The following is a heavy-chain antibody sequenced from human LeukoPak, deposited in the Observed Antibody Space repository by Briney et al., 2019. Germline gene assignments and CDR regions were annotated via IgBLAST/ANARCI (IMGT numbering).Heavy chain of an antibody. CDR1: GFIFSSYW. CDR2: IKSKTDGGTT. Sequence: GGSLRLSCAASGFIFSSYWMSWVRQAPGKGLEWVGRIKSKTDGGTTDYAAPVKGRFTISRDDSKNTLYLQMNSLKTEDTAVYYCTTADASYDSSGHIRDYWGQGTLVTVSS. J-gene: IGHJ4*02. CDR3: TTADASYDSSGHIRDY. V-gene: IGHV3-15*01. D-gene: IGHD3-22*01.